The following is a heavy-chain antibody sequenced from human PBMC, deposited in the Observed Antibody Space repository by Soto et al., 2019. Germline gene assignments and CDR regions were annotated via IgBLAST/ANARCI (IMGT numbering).Heavy chain of an antibody. J-gene: IGHJ4*02. CDR2: INAGNGDT. CDR1: GITYSTYA. V-gene: IGHV1-3*01. CDR3: ARAISGYVT. Sequence: VQLVQSGAEVKKPGASVMVSCKASGITYSTYAIHWVRQAPGQSLEWMGWINAGNGDTRYSEKLQGRVTLTRDTSASTAYMDLSSLRSEDTAIYYCARAISGYVTWGQGTRVTVSS. D-gene: IGHD5-12*01.